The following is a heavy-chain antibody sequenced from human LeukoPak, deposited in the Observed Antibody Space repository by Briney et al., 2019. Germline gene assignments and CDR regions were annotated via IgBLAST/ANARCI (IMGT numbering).Heavy chain of an antibody. D-gene: IGHD3-10*01. CDR1: GGSISSYY. V-gene: IGHV4-59*08. CDR3: ARGAVLLWFGDTKGGWFDP. Sequence: SETLSLTCTVSGGSISSYYWSWIRQPPGKGLEWIGYIYYSGSTNYNPSLKSRVTISVDTSKNQFSLKLSSVTAADTAVYYCARGAVLLWFGDTKGGWFDPWGQGTLVTVSS. CDR2: IYYSGST. J-gene: IGHJ5*02.